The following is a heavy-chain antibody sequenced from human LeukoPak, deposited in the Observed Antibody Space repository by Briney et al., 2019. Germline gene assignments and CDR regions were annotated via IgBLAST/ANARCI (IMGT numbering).Heavy chain of an antibody. V-gene: IGHV4-59*01. D-gene: IGHD3-9*01. CDR1: GGSISSYY. Sequence: SETLSLTCTVSGGSISSYYWSWIRQPPGKGLEWIGYIYYSGSTNYNPSLKSRVTISVDTSKNQFSLKLSSVTAAGTAVYYCAREGATYYDILTGYPQGYGMDVWGQGTTVTVSS. CDR3: AREGATYYDILTGYPQGYGMDV. CDR2: IYYSGST. J-gene: IGHJ6*02.